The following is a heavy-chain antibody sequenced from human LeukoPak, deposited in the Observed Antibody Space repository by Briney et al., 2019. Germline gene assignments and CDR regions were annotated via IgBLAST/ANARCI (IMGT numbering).Heavy chain of an antibody. CDR3: ARDRSSSGYFFDY. Sequence: PGGSLRLSSAASGFTFSSYAMHWVRQAPGKGLEWVAVISYDGSNKYYADSVKGRFTISRDNSKNTLYLQMNSLRAEDTAVYYCARDRSSSGYFFDYWGQGTLVTVSS. CDR1: GFTFSSYA. CDR2: ISYDGSNK. J-gene: IGHJ4*02. D-gene: IGHD3-22*01. V-gene: IGHV3-30*04.